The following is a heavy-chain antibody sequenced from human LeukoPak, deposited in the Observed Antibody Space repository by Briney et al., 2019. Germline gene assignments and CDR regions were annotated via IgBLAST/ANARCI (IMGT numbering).Heavy chain of an antibody. CDR3: TAVKRAWSYKPREYYYYYMDV. CDR1: GFTFSNAW. CDR2: IKSKTDGGTT. D-gene: IGHD1-26*01. Sequence: GGSLRLSCAASGFTFSNAWMSWVRQAPGKGLEWVGRIKSKTDGGTTDYAAPVKGRFTISRDDSKNTLYLQINSLKTEDTAVYYCTAVKRAWSYKPREYYYYYMDVWGKGTTVTVSS. J-gene: IGHJ6*03. V-gene: IGHV3-15*01.